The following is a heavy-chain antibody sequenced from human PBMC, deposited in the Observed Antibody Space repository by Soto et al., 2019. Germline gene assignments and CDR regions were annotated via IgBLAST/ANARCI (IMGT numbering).Heavy chain of an antibody. D-gene: IGHD3-22*01. Sequence: QVQLVQSGAEVRKPGSSVRVSCKASGGSLNRHTISWVRQAPGQGLEWMGGIIPIFGTANHAQKFQGRVTIIADESTSTVYMELSSLRSDETAIYYCARGWGYDSTDYYYAYWGQGTLVIVSS. CDR1: GGSLNRHT. J-gene: IGHJ4*02. CDR2: IIPIFGTA. V-gene: IGHV1-69*01. CDR3: ARGWGYDSTDYYYAY.